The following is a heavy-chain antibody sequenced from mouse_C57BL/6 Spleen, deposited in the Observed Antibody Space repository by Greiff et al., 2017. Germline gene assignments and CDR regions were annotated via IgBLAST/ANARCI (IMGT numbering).Heavy chain of an antibody. Sequence: VQLQQSGAELVRPGTSVKMSCTASGYTFTNYWIGWAKQRPGHGLEWIGDIYPGGGYTNYHEKFKGKATLTADKSSSTAYMQFSSLTSEDSAIYYCAREGGYFDYWGQGTTLTVSS. CDR1: GYTFTNYW. CDR3: AREGGYFDY. J-gene: IGHJ2*01. CDR2: IYPGGGYT. V-gene: IGHV1-63*01.